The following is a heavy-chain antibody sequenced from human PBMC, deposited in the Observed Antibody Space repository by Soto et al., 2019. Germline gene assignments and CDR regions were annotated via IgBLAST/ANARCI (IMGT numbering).Heavy chain of an antibody. D-gene: IGHD3-10*01. J-gene: IGHJ4*02. Sequence: PGGSLRLSCAASGFTFSTYAMHWVRQAPGKGLEWVAVISYDGNNKYYADSVKGRFTISRDNSKNTLYLQMNSLRAEDTAVYYCVRDPTEGSGRYYNGGGTYFDNWGQGTLVTVSS. CDR1: GFTFSTYA. V-gene: IGHV3-30-3*01. CDR3: VRDPTEGSGRYYNGGGTYFDN. CDR2: ISYDGNNK.